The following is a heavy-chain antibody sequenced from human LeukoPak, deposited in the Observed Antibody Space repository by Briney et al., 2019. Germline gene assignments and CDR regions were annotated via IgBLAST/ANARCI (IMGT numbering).Heavy chain of an antibody. CDR1: GFTFDDYA. CDR3: ARALYSSIMDV. V-gene: IGHV3-9*01. J-gene: IGHJ6*02. D-gene: IGHD3-10*01. CDR2: ISWNSGSI. Sequence: GGSLRLSCAASGFTFDDYAMHWVRQAPWKGLEWVSGISWNSGSIGYADSVKGRFTISRDNAKNSLYLQMSSLRAEDTALYYCARALYSSIMDVWGQGTTVTVSS.